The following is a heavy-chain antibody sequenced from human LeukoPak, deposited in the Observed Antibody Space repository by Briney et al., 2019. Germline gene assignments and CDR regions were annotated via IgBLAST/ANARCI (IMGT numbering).Heavy chain of an antibody. J-gene: IGHJ6*03. CDR2: INHSGST. D-gene: IGHD2-15*01. CDR3: ARGSQVVVAATLGYYYYYMDV. Sequence: SETLSLTCAVYGGSFSGYYWSWIRQPPGKGLEWIGEINHSGSTNYNPSLKRRVTISVDTSKNQFSLKLSSVTAADTAVYYCARGSQVVVAATLGYYYYYMDVWGKGTTVTVSS. V-gene: IGHV4-34*01. CDR1: GGSFSGYY.